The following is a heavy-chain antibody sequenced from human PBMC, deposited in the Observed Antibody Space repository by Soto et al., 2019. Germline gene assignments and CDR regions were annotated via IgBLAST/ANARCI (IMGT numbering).Heavy chain of an antibody. D-gene: IGHD2-2*01. CDR2: IIPIFGTA. Sequence: SVKVSCKASGGTFSSYAISWVRQAPGQGLEWMGGIIPIFGTANYAQKFQGRVTITADKSTSTAYMELSSLRSEDTAVYYCASPYSTSRLYYYYYGMDVWGQGTTVTVSS. CDR3: ASPYSTSRLYYYYYGMDV. J-gene: IGHJ6*02. CDR1: GGTFSSYA. V-gene: IGHV1-69*06.